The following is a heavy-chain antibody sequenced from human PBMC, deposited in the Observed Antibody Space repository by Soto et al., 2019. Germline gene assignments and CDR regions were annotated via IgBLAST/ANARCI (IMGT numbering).Heavy chain of an antibody. D-gene: IGHD5-12*01. V-gene: IGHV1-3*01. J-gene: IGHJ4*02. CDR2: INAGNGNT. CDR3: ARGGLRFVPLDY. CDR1: GYTFTSYA. Sequence: QVQLVQSGAEVKKPGASVKVSCKASGYTFTSYAMHWVRQAPGQRLEWMGWINAGNGNTKYSQKFQGRVTITRDTSASTADMELSSLRSEDTAVYYCARGGLRFVPLDYWGQGTLVTVSS.